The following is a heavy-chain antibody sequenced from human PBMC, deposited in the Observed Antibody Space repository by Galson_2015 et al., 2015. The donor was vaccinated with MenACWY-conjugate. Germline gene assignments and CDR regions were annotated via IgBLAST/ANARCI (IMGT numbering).Heavy chain of an antibody. J-gene: IGHJ6*02. V-gene: IGHV4-61*01. D-gene: IGHD2-21*02. CDR1: GGSISSSSYY. CDR2: IYYSGST. CDR3: ARDRVTDYYYGMDV. Sequence: SETLSLTCTVSGGSISSSSYYWGWIRQPPGKGLEWIGYIYYSGSTNYNPSLKSRVTISVDTSKNQFSLKLSSVTAADTAVYYCARDRVTDYYYGMDVWGQGTTVTVSS.